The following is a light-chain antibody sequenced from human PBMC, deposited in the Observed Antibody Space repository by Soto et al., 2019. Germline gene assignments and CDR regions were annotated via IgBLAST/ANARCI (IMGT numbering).Light chain of an antibody. V-gene: IGKV1D-13*01. CDR2: DAS. Sequence: AIQLTQSPSSLSSSVVDRFTITCRASQGISSALAWYQQKPGKAPKLLIYDASSLESGVPSRFSGSGSGTDFTLTISSLQPEDFATYYCQQFNNYPRSLTFGGGTKV. CDR3: QQFNNYPRSLT. J-gene: IGKJ4*01. CDR1: QGISSA.